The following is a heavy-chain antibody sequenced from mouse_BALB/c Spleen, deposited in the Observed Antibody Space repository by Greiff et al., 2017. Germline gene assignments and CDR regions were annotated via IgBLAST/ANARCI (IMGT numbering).Heavy chain of an antibody. Sequence: VQLQQPGAELVMPGASVKMSCKASGYTFTDYWMHWVKQRPGQGLEWIGAIDTSDSYTSYNQKFKGKATLTVDESSSTAYMQLSSLTSEDSAVYYCARSYGYDEAWFAYWGQGTLVTVSA. CDR1: GYTFTDYW. J-gene: IGHJ3*01. CDR2: IDTSDSYT. CDR3: ARSYGYDEAWFAY. V-gene: IGHV1-69*01. D-gene: IGHD2-2*01.